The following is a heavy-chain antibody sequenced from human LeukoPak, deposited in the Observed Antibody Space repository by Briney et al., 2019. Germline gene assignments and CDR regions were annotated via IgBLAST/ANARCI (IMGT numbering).Heavy chain of an antibody. J-gene: IGHJ4*02. CDR3: AKDQTSGFLYYFGY. CDR2: ISASGGST. V-gene: IGHV3-23*01. D-gene: IGHD5-12*01. Sequence: GGSLRLSCAASGFTFSGYAMSWVRQAPGKGLEWVSTISASGGSTFYADSVKGRFTISRDNSKKTLYLQMNSLRAEDTATYYCAKDQTSGFLYYFGYWGQGTLVTVSS. CDR1: GFTFSGYA.